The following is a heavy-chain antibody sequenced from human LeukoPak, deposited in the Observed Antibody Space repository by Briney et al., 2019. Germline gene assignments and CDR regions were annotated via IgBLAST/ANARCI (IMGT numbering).Heavy chain of an antibody. CDR3: ASGGPGATGRSFDY. D-gene: IGHD1-26*01. J-gene: IGHJ4*02. V-gene: IGHV4-39*01. CDR2: IYYSGST. CDR1: GGSISSSSYY. Sequence: SETLSLTCTVSGGSISSSSYYWGWIRQPPGKGLEWIGSIYYSGSTYYNPSLKSRVTISVDTSKNQFSLKLSSVTAADTAVYYCASGGPGATGRSFDYWGQGTLVTVSS.